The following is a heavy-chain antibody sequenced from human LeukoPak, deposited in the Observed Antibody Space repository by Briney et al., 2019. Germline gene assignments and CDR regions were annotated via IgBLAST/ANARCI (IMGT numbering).Heavy chain of an antibody. Sequence: PGGSLRLSCTASGFTFGDYAMSWVRQAPGKGLEWVGFIRSKAYGGTTEYAASVKGRFTISRDDSKSIAYLQMNSLKTEDTAVYYCTRSTSYFMIVVVITTLPDYWGQGTLVTVSS. CDR2: IRSKAYGGTT. CDR1: GFTFGDYA. J-gene: IGHJ4*02. D-gene: IGHD3-22*01. CDR3: TRSTSYFMIVVVITTLPDY. V-gene: IGHV3-49*04.